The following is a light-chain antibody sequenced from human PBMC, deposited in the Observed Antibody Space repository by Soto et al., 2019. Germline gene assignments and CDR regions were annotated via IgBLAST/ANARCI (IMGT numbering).Light chain of an antibody. J-gene: IGLJ3*02. CDR3: QSYNSSLSRRWV. CDR2: G. CDR1: SSNIGAGYP. Sequence: QSVLTQPPSVSGAPGQRVTISCTGSSSNIGAGYPVHWYQQLPGTAPKLLVAGNRPSGVPDRFSVSKSGASASLAITGLQAEDEADYYCQSYNSSLSRRWVFGGGTKLTVL. V-gene: IGLV1-40*01.